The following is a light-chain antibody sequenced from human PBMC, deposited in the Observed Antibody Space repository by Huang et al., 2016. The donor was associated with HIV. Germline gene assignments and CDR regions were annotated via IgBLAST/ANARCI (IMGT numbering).Light chain of an antibody. Sequence: DIQTTQSPDSLSASVGDTVTITCRADQAIVGYLNWYQQRPGKAPNLLIFAASNLRGGVTSRFSGSGSVTDFTLTITNLQPEDSATYYCQQTYIVPPTFGQGTKVEVK. V-gene: IGKV1-39*01. CDR3: QQTYIVPPT. CDR2: AAS. CDR1: QAIVGY. J-gene: IGKJ1*01.